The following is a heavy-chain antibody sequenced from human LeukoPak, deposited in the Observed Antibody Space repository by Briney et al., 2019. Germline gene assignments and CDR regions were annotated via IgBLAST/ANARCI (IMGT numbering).Heavy chain of an antibody. J-gene: IGHJ4*02. CDR2: INLGGSVV. D-gene: IGHD3-10*01. Sequence: PGGSLRLSRAASGFAFRDYWMNWVRQAAGKGLEWVANINLGGSVVLYVDSVKGRCTASRDNAENSLSLQMNSLRAEDTAVYYCAARGPHNYWGQRTLVTVSS. CDR1: GFAFRDYW. V-gene: IGHV3-7*01. CDR3: AARGPHNY.